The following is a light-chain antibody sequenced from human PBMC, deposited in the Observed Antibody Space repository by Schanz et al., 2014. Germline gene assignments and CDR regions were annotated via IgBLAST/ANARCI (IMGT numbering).Light chain of an antibody. CDR1: QSVSSN. J-gene: IGKJ1*01. V-gene: IGKV3-15*01. CDR3: QQYNNWPPWT. CDR2: GAS. Sequence: EIVMTQSPGTLSVSPGERVTLSCRASQSVSSNLAWYQKKPGQAPRLLIYGASTRATGIPARFSGSGSGTEFTLTISSLQSEDFAVYYCQQYNNWPPWTFGQGTRVEVK.